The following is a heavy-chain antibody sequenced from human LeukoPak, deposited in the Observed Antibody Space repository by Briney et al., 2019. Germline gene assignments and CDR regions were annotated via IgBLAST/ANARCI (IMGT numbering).Heavy chain of an antibody. D-gene: IGHD2-15*01. Sequence: SETLSLTCTVSGGSISSYYWSWIRQPPGKGLEWIGYIHYSGSTNYNPSLKSRVTISVDTSKNQFSLKLSSVTAADTAVYYCARGPLGYCSGGSCKRVYYFDYWGQGTLVTVSS. CDR3: ARGPLGYCSGGSCKRVYYFDY. CDR2: IHYSGST. V-gene: IGHV4-59*12. J-gene: IGHJ4*02. CDR1: GGSISSYY.